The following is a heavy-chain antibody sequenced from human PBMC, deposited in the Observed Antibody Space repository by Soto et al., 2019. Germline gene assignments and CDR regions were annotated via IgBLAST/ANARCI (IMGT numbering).Heavy chain of an antibody. CDR2: VSHDGRNT. D-gene: IGHD6-19*01. CDR1: GFTFSDYA. J-gene: IGHJ4*02. Sequence: VQLVESGGGVVQPGRSLRLSCAASGFTFSDYAMHWVRQAPGKGLEWVAVVSHDGRNTHYADSVKGRFTIPRDSSKKTVSLEMTSLSAEDTAVYYCAKGGRQWLVTSDFNYWGQGALVTVSS. CDR3: AKGGRQWLVTSDFNY. V-gene: IGHV3-30*18.